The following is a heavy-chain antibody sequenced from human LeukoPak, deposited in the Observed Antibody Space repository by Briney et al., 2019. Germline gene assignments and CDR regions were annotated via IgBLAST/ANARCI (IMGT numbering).Heavy chain of an antibody. D-gene: IGHD3-22*01. J-gene: IGHJ1*01. V-gene: IGHV4-34*01. CDR2: INHSGST. CDR3: ARDGIYYDSSGYYRQYFQH. Sequence: SETLSLTCAVYGGSFSGYYWSWIRQPPGKGLEWIGEINHSGSTNYNPSLKSRVTISVDTSKNQFSLTLSSVTAADTAVYYCARDGIYYDSSGYYRQYFQHWGQGTLVTVSS. CDR1: GGSFSGYY.